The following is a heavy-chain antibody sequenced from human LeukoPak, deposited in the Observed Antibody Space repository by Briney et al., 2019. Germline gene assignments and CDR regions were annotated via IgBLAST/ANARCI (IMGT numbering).Heavy chain of an antibody. D-gene: IGHD3-10*01. CDR1: GFTLSRYA. CDR3: VKDSSSGSYFDY. Sequence: GGSLRLSCSASGFTLSRYAMHWVRQAPGKGLEYVSAISSNGGSTYYADSVKGRFTISRDSSRNTLHLQMSSLRVEDTAVYYCVKDSSSGSYFDYWGQGTLVTVSS. J-gene: IGHJ4*02. CDR2: ISSNGGST. V-gene: IGHV3-64D*06.